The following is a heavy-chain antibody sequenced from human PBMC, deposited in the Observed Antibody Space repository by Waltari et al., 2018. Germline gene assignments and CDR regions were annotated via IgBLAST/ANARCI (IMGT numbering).Heavy chain of an antibody. CDR1: VDSVTPRSL. D-gene: IGHD2-15*01. V-gene: IGHV4-4*02. CDR2: VHGSGRT. Sequence: QLQLQESSPGLVKPSGTLSLTCAVSVDSVTPRSLWNWVRQPPGKGLEWVGQVHGSGRTNYNPSFASRVTVSLDTSNNQVSLKVTSATAADTAVYYCARDRGRGLYLDSWGPGTLVTVSP. J-gene: IGHJ4*02. CDR3: ARDRGRGLYLDS.